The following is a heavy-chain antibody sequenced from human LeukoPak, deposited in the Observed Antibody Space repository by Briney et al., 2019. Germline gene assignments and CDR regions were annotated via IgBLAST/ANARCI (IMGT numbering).Heavy chain of an antibody. V-gene: IGHV3-11*01. Sequence: GGSLRLSCSASGFTLSEYDMSWSRQAPGKGVEWVSDISSNADIVAYADFAQGRFTISRDNGDHSLSLQLPSLRAEDPAVYYCARETVAGTFDHWSQGPLVTVSS. J-gene: IGHJ4*02. CDR1: GFTLSEYD. CDR3: ARETVAGTFDH. D-gene: IGHD6-19*01. CDR2: ISSNADIV.